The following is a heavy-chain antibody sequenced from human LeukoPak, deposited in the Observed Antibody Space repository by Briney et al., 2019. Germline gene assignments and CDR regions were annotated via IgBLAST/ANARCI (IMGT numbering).Heavy chain of an antibody. CDR2: VYYSGST. Sequence: SETLSLTCTVSGGSISYYYWSWIRQPPGKGLQWIGYVYYSGSTNYNPSLKSRVTISVDTSKNQFSLKLNSVTPEDTAVYYCATWPHRPSYDFWSGPFDIWGQGTVVTVSS. V-gene: IGHV4-59*01. D-gene: IGHD3-3*01. J-gene: IGHJ3*02. CDR1: GGSISYYY. CDR3: ATWPHRPSYDFWSGPFDI.